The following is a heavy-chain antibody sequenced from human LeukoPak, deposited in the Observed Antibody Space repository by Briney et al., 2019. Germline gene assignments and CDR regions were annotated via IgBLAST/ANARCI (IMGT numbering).Heavy chain of an antibody. CDR2: IIPILGIA. CDR1: GGTFSSYT. V-gene: IGHV1-69*04. D-gene: IGHD3-9*01. J-gene: IGHJ4*02. CDR3: ARDRPVVDILSI. Sequence: ASVKVSCNASGGTFSSYTISWVRQAPGQGLEWMGRIIPILGIANYAQKFQGRVTITADKSTSTAYMELSSLRSEDTAVYYCARDRPVVDILSIWGQGTLVTVSS.